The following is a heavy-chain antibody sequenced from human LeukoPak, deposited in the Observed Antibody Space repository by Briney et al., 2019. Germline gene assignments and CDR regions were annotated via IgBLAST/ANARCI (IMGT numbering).Heavy chain of an antibody. CDR1: GGTFSSYA. Sequence: ASVKVSCKASGGTFSSYAISWVRQAPGQGLEWMGGIIPIFGTANYAQKFQGRVTITADESTSTAYMELSRLRSEDTAVYYCARDAIVARGNWFDPWGQGTLVTVSS. J-gene: IGHJ5*02. V-gene: IGHV1-69*13. D-gene: IGHD2-15*01. CDR2: IIPIFGTA. CDR3: ARDAIVARGNWFDP.